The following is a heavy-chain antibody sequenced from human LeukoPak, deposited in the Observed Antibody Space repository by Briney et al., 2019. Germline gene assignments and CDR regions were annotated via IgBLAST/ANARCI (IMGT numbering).Heavy chain of an antibody. J-gene: IGHJ4*02. CDR2: IYYSGST. CDR1: GGSISSSSYY. CDR3: ARGVPAPTDY. D-gene: IGHD2-2*01. V-gene: IGHV4-39*07. Sequence: SETLSLTCTVSGGSISSSSYYWGWIRQPPGKGLEWIGSIYYSGSTYYNPSLKSRVTISVDTSKNQFSLKLSSVTAADTAVYYCARGVPAPTDYWGQGTLVTVSS.